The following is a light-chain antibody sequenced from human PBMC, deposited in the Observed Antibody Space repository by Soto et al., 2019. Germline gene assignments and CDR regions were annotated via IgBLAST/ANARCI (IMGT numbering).Light chain of an antibody. CDR1: NIGIKT. CDR3: QVWDSNSAHRL. CDR2: DNS. V-gene: IGLV3-21*02. J-gene: IGLJ2*01. Sequence: SYELTQPPSVSVAPGQTARITCGGTNIGIKTVHWYQQKPGQAPVLVVYDNSDRPAGIPERLSGSNSGNTATLTISRVEAGDEADYYCQVWDSNSAHRLFGGGTKLTVL.